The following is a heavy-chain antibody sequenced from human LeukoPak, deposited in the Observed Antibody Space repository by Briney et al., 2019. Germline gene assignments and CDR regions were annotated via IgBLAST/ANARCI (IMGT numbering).Heavy chain of an antibody. V-gene: IGHV4-34*01. CDR1: GGSFSGYY. CDR2: INHSGST. J-gene: IGHJ3*02. CDR3: ARVTHAFDI. D-gene: IGHD4-23*01. Sequence: SETLSLTCAVYGGSFSGYYWSWIRQPPGKGLEWIGEINHSGSTNHNPSLKSRVTISVDTSKNQFSLKLSSVTAADTAVYYCARVTHAFDIWGQGTMVTVSS.